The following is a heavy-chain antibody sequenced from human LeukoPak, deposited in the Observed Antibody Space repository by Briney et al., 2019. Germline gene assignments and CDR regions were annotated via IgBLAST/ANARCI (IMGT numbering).Heavy chain of an antibody. D-gene: IGHD3-10*01. CDR1: GGSISSSSYY. Sequence: SETLSLTCTVSGGSISSSSYYWGWIRQPPGKGLEWIGSIYYSGSTYYNPSLKSRVTISVDTSKNQFSLKLSSVTAADTAVYYCARHPLEAHYYGSGEPPFQYYYYMDVWGKGTTVTVSS. J-gene: IGHJ6*03. CDR2: IYYSGST. V-gene: IGHV4-39*01. CDR3: ARHPLEAHYYGSGEPPFQYYYYMDV.